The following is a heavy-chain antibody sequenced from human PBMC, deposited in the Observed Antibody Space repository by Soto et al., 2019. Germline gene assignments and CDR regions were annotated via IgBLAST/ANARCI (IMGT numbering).Heavy chain of an antibody. Sequence: PGGSLRLSCAASGFTFSSYAMHWVRQAPGKGLEWVAVISYDGSNKYYADSVKGRFTISRDNSKNTLYLQMNSLRAEDTAVYYCAWGFGVARGQKWFDPWGQGTLVTVSS. D-gene: IGHD3-3*01. CDR2: ISYDGSNK. CDR3: AWGFGVARGQKWFDP. J-gene: IGHJ5*02. V-gene: IGHV3-30-3*01. CDR1: GFTFSSYA.